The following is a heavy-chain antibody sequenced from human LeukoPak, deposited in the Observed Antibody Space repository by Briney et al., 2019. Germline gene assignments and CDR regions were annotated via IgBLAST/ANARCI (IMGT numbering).Heavy chain of an antibody. V-gene: IGHV3-74*01. D-gene: IGHD4-17*01. CDR3: ARRMTTVTEGNWFDP. J-gene: IGHJ5*02. Sequence: PGGSLRLSCAASGFTFSSSWMHWVRQAPGKGLVWVSRITRDGSSTTYADSVKGRFTTSRDNAKNTLYLQMDSLRDDDTAVYYCARRMTTVTEGNWFDPWGQGTLVTVSS. CDR2: ITRDGSST. CDR1: GFTFSSSW.